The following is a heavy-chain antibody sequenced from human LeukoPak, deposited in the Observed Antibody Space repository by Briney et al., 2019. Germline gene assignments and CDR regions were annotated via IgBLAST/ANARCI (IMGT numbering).Heavy chain of an antibody. CDR1: GFTFSTYS. CDR3: VRVPNSANFPNWFDP. Sequence: GGSLRLSCATSGFTFSTYSMNWARQAPGKGLEWVSSIGTSSSSIYYADSVRGRFTISRDNARNSLYLQMNSLRAEDTAVYYCVRVPNSANFPNWFDPWGQGTLVTVSS. J-gene: IGHJ5*02. CDR2: IGTSSSSI. D-gene: IGHD2/OR15-2a*01. V-gene: IGHV3-21*01.